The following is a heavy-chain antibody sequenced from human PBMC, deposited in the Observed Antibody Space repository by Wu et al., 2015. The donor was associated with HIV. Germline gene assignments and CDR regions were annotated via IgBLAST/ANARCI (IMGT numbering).Heavy chain of an antibody. D-gene: IGHD5-18*01. CDR1: GYTFTGYY. Sequence: QVQLVQSGAEVKKPGASVKVSCKASGYTFTGYYMHWVRQAPGQGLEWMGWINPNSGGTNYAQKFQGRVTMTRDTSISTAYMELSRLRSDDTAVYYCARDQPDTAMVGGAYYYYMDVWGKGTTVTVSS. CDR2: INPNSGGT. J-gene: IGHJ6*03. V-gene: IGHV1-2*02. CDR3: ARDQPDTAMVGGAYYYYMDV.